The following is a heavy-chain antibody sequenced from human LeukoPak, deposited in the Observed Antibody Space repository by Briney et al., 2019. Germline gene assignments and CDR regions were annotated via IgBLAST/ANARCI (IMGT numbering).Heavy chain of an antibody. J-gene: IGHJ4*02. D-gene: IGHD6-13*01. Sequence: GKSLRLSCAASGFTFGDYALSWVRHAPGQGLEWIGFVRNRANGGATEYATSLKRRFTISRDDSKSLAYLQMNSLETEAAALYYCTRFGSWRLHLDWGQGTLVTVSS. CDR1: GFTFGDYA. CDR3: TRFGSWRLHLD. V-gene: IGHV3-49*04. CDR2: VRNRANGGAT.